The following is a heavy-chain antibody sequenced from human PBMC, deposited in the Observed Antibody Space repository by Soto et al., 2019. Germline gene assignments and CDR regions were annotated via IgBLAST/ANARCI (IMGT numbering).Heavy chain of an antibody. D-gene: IGHD3-10*01. CDR1: GFTFSSYA. Sequence: EVQLLESGGGLVQPGGSLRLSCAASGFTFSSYAMTWVRQAPGKGLEWVSAISGSGGSTYYADSVKGRLTISIDNSKNHLYLQMNSLRAEDTAVYYCTTQHAYVYGADSYSRFDYRGQGTLVTVSS. CDR2: ISGSGGST. J-gene: IGHJ4*02. V-gene: IGHV3-23*01. CDR3: TTQHAYVYGADSYSRFDY.